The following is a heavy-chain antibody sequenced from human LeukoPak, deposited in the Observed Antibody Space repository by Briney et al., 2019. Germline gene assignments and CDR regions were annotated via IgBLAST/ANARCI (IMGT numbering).Heavy chain of an antibody. CDR3: ARGHSSGYYPKY. CDR1: GFIYSNYG. V-gene: IGHV3-21*05. D-gene: IGHD3-22*01. Sequence: PGGSLRLSCAASGFIYSNYGMNWVRQAPGKGLEWVSYISGSGTYIDYADSVKGRSTISRDNAKNSLYLQMNSLRAEDTAVYYCARGHSSGYYPKYWGQGTLVTVSS. CDR2: ISGSGTYI. J-gene: IGHJ4*02.